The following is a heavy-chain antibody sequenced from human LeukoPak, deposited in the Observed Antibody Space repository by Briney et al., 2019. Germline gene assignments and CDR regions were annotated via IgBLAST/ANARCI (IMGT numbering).Heavy chain of an antibody. CDR3: AKGQDYYDSSGYYQSDYFDY. J-gene: IGHJ4*02. CDR1: GFIFSTYG. D-gene: IGHD3-22*01. CDR2: IISSGGST. V-gene: IGHV3-23*01. Sequence: GGSLRLSCAASGFIFSTYGMSWVRQAPGKGLEWVSSIISSGGSTYYADSVKGRFTISRDNSKNTLYLQMNSLRAEDTAVYYCAKGQDYYDSSGYYQSDYFDYWGQGTLVTVSS.